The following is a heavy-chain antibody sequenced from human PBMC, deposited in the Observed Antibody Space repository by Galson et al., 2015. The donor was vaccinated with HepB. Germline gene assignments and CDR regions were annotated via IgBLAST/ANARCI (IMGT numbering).Heavy chain of an antibody. CDR3: ARHLKYSSGWATYYFDY. CDR2: IYYSGRT. J-gene: IGHJ4*02. D-gene: IGHD6-19*01. CDR1: GGSISSSSYY. Sequence: ETLSLTCTVSGGSISSSSYYWGWIRQPPGKGLEWIGSIYYSGRTYYNPSLESRVTISVDTSKNQFSLRLSSVTAADKAVYYCARHLKYSSGWATYYFDYWGQGTLVTVSS. V-gene: IGHV4-39*01.